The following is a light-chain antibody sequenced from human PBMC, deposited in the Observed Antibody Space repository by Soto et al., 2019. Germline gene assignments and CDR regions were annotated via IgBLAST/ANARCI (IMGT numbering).Light chain of an antibody. V-gene: IGKV1-5*03. Sequence: DLQMTQSPSTLSASVGDRVTITCPASQSISSWLAWYQQKPGKAPKPLIYKASSLESGVPTRFSGSVSGREFALTISSLQPDDFAPYYCQQYYSSSPYTFGQGTKLEIK. CDR2: KAS. CDR3: QQYYSSSPYT. J-gene: IGKJ2*01. CDR1: QSISSW.